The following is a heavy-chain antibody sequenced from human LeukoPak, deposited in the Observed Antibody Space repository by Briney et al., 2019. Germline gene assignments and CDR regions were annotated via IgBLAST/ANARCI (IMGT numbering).Heavy chain of an antibody. CDR2: INPSGGST. Sequence: ASVTVSFTASAYTFTIYYMHWVRQAPGQGLEWMGIINPSGGSTSYAQKFQGRVTMTRDTSTSTVYMELSRQRSEDTDVYYCARSHLHMVAYPAYYWGQGTLVTVSS. CDR3: ARSHLHMVAYPAYY. D-gene: IGHD2-15*01. J-gene: IGHJ4*02. V-gene: IGHV1-46*01. CDR1: AYTFTIYY.